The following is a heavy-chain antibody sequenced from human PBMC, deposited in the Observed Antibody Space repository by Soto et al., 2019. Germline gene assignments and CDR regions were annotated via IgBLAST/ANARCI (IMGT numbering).Heavy chain of an antibody. CDR3: ARQAIVVVPAAPLNWFDP. J-gene: IGHJ5*02. CDR1: GYSFTSYW. V-gene: IGHV5-10-1*01. D-gene: IGHD2-2*01. CDR2: IDPSDSYT. Sequence: GECLKISCKGSGYSFTSYWISWVRQMPGKGLEWMGRIDPSDSYTNYSPSFQGHVTISADKSISTAYLQWSSLKASDTAMYYCARQAIVVVPAAPLNWFDPWGQGTLVTVSS.